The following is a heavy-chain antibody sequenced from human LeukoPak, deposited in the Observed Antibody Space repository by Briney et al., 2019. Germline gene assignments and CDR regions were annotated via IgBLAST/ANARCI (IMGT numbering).Heavy chain of an antibody. CDR1: GFTFSSYS. Sequence: GGSLRLSCAASGFTFSSYSMDWVRQAPGKGLEWVSSISSSSSYIYYADSVKGRFTISRDNAKNSLYLQMNSLRAEDSAVYYCARDGPSIAADFDCWGQGTQVTVSS. CDR3: ARDGPSIAADFDC. CDR2: ISSSSSYI. D-gene: IGHD6-6*01. J-gene: IGHJ4*02. V-gene: IGHV3-21*01.